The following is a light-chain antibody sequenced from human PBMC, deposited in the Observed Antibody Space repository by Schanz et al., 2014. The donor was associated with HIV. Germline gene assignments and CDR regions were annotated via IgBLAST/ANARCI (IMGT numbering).Light chain of an antibody. V-gene: IGLV2-8*01. CDR2: DVS. Sequence: QSALTQPASVSGSPGQSITISCTGTGSDIGAYNFLSWYRQYPGKAPNLMIYDVSKRPSGVPDRFSGFKSGDTASLTVSGLQPDDEADYYCSSYAGSNNLVFGGGTKLTVL. J-gene: IGLJ3*02. CDR1: GSDIGAYNF. CDR3: SSYAGSNNLV.